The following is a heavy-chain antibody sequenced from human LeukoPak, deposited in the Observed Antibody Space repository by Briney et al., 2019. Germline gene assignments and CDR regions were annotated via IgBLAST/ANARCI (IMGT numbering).Heavy chain of an antibody. Sequence: ASVKVSCKTSGYTFTNYGITWVRQAPGQGLECMGWVSAHGDNTKYVQKIQGRVTMTTDTSTSTAYMELRSLRSDDTAVYYCARDCIGCHGFDYWGQGTLVTVSS. CDR2: VSAHGDNT. D-gene: IGHD2-15*01. V-gene: IGHV1-18*01. CDR3: ARDCIGCHGFDY. CDR1: GYTFTNYG. J-gene: IGHJ4*02.